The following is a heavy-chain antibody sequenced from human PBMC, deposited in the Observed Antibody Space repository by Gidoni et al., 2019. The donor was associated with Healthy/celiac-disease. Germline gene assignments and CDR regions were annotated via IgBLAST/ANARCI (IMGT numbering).Heavy chain of an antibody. V-gene: IGHV3-9*01. D-gene: IGHD6-19*01. CDR2: ISWNSGSI. CDR3: AKGVEAVAGIFDY. CDR1: GFTFDDYA. J-gene: IGHJ4*02. Sequence: EVQLVESGGGLVQPGRSLSLSCAASGFTFDDYAMHWVRQAPGKGLEWVSGISWNSGSIGYADSVKGRFTISRDNAKNSLYLQMNSLRAEDTALYYCAKGVEAVAGIFDYWGQGTLVTVSS.